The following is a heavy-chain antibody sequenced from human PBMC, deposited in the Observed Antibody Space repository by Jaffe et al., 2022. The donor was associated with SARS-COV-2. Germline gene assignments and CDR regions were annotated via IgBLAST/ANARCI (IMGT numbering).Heavy chain of an antibody. Sequence: QVQLVESGGGVVQPGRSLRLSCAASGFTFSSYAMHWVRQAPGKGLEWVAVISYDGSNKYYADSVKGRFTISRDNSKNTLYLQMNSLRAEDTAVYYCARSTSKWERLAYFDYWGQGTLVTVSS. D-gene: IGHD1-26*01. CDR1: GFTFSSYA. CDR3: ARSTSKWERLAYFDY. J-gene: IGHJ4*02. CDR2: ISYDGSNK. V-gene: IGHV3-30-3*01.